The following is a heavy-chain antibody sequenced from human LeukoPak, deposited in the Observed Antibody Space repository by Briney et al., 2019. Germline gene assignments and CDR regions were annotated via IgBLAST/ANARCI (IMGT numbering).Heavy chain of an antibody. CDR2: IYYSGST. D-gene: IGHD3-22*01. CDR1: GGSISSGGYY. J-gene: IGHJ3*02. Sequence: PSQTLSLTCTVSGGSISSGGYYWSWIRQHPGKGLEWIGYIYYSGSTYYNPSHKHRVTISVDTSKNQFALKLSSVTAAHTAVYYCARHYYYDHGAFDIWGQGTMVTVSS. V-gene: IGHV4-31*03. CDR3: ARHYYYDHGAFDI.